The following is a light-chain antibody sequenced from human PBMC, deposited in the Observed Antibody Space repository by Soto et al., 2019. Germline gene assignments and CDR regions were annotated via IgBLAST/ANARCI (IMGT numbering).Light chain of an antibody. J-gene: IGKJ1*01. CDR2: GAS. CDR1: QSVSTSY. Sequence: EIVLTQSPGTLSLSPGERATLSCRASQSVSTSYLAWYQQKPGQAPRLLMYGASSRATGIPDRFSGSGSGTDFILTISRLEPEDFAMYYCHQYGGSPTWTFGQGTKVEIK. V-gene: IGKV3-20*01. CDR3: HQYGGSPTWT.